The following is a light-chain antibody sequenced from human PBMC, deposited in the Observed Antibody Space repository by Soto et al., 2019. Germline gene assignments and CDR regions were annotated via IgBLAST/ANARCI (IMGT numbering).Light chain of an antibody. CDR2: GAS. CDR1: QSIANS. V-gene: IGKV3-20*01. J-gene: IGKJ1*01. CDR3: QQYGGSPRT. Sequence: EIVLTQSPGTLSLSPGERASLSCRASQSIANSLAWYQQKPGQAPRLLIFGASNRATGIPDRFSGSGSGTDFTLTISRLEPGDFAVYHCQQYGGSPRTFGQGTKVDIK.